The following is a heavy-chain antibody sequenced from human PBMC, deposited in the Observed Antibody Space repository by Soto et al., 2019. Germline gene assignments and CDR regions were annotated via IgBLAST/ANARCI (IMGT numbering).Heavy chain of an antibody. D-gene: IGHD1-26*01. V-gene: IGHV3-48*03. CDR3: AKWTYLDF. J-gene: IGHJ4*02. Sequence: PGGSLRLSCAASGFTFSSYEMNWVRQAPGKGLEWVSYISSSDAKTHYADSVKGRFSISRDTSRNTVYLQMNNLRADDTAIYYCAKWTYLDFWGQGTRVTVSS. CDR1: GFTFSSYE. CDR2: ISSSDAKT.